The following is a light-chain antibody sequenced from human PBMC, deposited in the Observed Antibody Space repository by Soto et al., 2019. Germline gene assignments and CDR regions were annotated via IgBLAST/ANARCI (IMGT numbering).Light chain of an antibody. Sequence: QSVLTQPRSVSGSPGQSVTISCTGTSSDVGGYNYVSWYQQHPGKAPKLMIYDVSKRPSGVPDRFSDSKSGNTASLTISGLQAEDEADYYCCSYAGSYTSLFGTGTKLTVL. CDR2: DVS. J-gene: IGLJ1*01. CDR1: SSDVGGYNY. V-gene: IGLV2-11*01. CDR3: CSYAGSYTSL.